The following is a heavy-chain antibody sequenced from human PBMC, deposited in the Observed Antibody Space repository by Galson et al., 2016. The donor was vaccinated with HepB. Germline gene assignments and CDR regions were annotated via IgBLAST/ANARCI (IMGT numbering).Heavy chain of an antibody. CDR3: TRGTTVTLTPSYFDS. V-gene: IGHV3-9*01. CDR1: GFTFGDYA. D-gene: IGHD4-17*01. J-gene: IGHJ4*02. CDR2: ISWNSDDI. Sequence: SLRLSCAASGFTFGDYAMHWVRQSPARGLEWVSGISWNSDDIAYAESVKGRFTISRDNSHNSLYLQMTGLRADDTAFYYCTRGTTVTLTPSYFDSWGQGSLVTVSS.